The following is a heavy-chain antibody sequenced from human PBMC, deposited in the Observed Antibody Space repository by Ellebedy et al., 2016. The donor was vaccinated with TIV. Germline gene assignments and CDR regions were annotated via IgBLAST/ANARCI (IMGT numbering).Heavy chain of an antibody. D-gene: IGHD2-2*01. Sequence: MPSETLSLTCTVSGDSISSRNLYWGWIRQAPGKGLQWIGSIYSSWNTYYNPSLESRVTMSIDTSKNQFSRKLTSVTAADTAVYYCAADRSISWYFYWGQGTLVTVSS. CDR1: GDSISSRNLY. CDR2: IYSSWNT. V-gene: IGHV4-39*07. CDR3: AADRSISWYFY. J-gene: IGHJ4*02.